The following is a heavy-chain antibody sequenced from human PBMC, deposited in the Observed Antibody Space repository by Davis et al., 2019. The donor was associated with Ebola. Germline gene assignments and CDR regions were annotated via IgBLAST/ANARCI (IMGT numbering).Heavy chain of an antibody. V-gene: IGHV3-74*01. CDR2: INTDGSST. CDR3: ARGSSRAAPLDY. J-gene: IGHJ4*02. CDR1: GFTFSSYG. D-gene: IGHD6-6*01. Sequence: PGGSLRLSCAASGFTFSSYGMHWVRQAPGKGLVWVSHINTDGSSTTYADSVKGRFTISRDNAKNTLYVQMNSLRAEDTAMYYCARGSSRAAPLDYWGQGTLVTVSS.